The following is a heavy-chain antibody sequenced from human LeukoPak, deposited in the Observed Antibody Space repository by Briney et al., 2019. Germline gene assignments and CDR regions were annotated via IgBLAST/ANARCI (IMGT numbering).Heavy chain of an antibody. CDR1: GGSISSGSYY. CDR2: IYTSGST. CDR3: ARGGVVVPFDC. J-gene: IGHJ4*02. V-gene: IGHV4-61*02. D-gene: IGHD3-22*01. Sequence: SETLSLTCTVSGGSISSGSYYWSWIRQPAGKGLEWIGRIYTSGSTNYNPSLKSRVTISVDTSKNQFSLKLSSVTAADTAVYYCARGGVVVPFDCWGQGTLVTVSS.